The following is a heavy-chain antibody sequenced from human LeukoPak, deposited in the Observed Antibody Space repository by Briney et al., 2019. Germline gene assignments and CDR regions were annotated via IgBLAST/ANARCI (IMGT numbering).Heavy chain of an antibody. J-gene: IGHJ4*02. V-gene: IGHV3-23*01. CDR3: AKGSAAARPYYFDY. D-gene: IGHD6-13*01. CDR1: GFTFSNYV. Sequence: GGSLRLSCAASGFTFSNYVMSWVRLVPGKGLEWVSAMTGSSDSTYYADSVKGRFTISRGNSKNTLYLQMNSLRVEDTAVYYCAKGSAAARPYYFDYWGQGTLVTVSS. CDR2: MTGSSDST.